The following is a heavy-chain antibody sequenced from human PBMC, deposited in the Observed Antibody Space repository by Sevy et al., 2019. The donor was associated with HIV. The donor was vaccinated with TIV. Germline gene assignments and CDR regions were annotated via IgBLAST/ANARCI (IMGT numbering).Heavy chain of an antibody. D-gene: IGHD6-13*01. CDR2: IRSKAYGGTT. Sequence: GSLRLSCTASGFTFGDYAMTWFRQAPGKGLEWVDFIRSKAYGGTTEYAASVKGRFTISRDHSKSIAYLQMNSLKTEDTAVYYCSRGVAAAGLYSMDVWGKGTTVTLSS. CDR1: GFTFGDYA. CDR3: SRGVAAAGLYSMDV. V-gene: IGHV3-49*03. J-gene: IGHJ6*03.